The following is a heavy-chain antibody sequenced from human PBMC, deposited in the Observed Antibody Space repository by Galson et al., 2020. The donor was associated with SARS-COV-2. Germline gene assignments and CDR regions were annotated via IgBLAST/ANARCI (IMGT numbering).Heavy chain of an antibody. CDR1: GGSSSSFY. CDR3: AGGVSAYYVPVY. J-gene: IGHJ4*02. D-gene: IGHD3-10*02. Sequence: SETLSLTCTVSGGSSSSFYWSWIRQPPGKRLEWIGNIHYGGRTNYNPSLKSRVAISLETSKNQFSMKLSSVTSADTAVYYWAGGVSAYYVPVYGGQGILVTVSS. CDR2: IHYGGRT. V-gene: IGHV4-59*01.